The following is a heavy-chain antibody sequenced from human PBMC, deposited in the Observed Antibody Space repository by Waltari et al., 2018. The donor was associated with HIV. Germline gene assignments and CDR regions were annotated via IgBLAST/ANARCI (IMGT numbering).Heavy chain of an antibody. CDR2: VYYSGST. D-gene: IGHD2-8*01. CDR3: ARGYCSSRACYTGSWFDP. CDR1: GGSISSNSYY. Sequence: QLQLQESGPGLVKPSETVSLICTVSGGSISSNSYYWGWVRQPPGKGLEWIGSVYYSGSTYYNPSRKSRVTISVDTPKNHFSLKLTSMTATDSAVYYCARGYCSSRACYTGSWFDPWGQGTLVTVSS. J-gene: IGHJ5*02. V-gene: IGHV4-39*02.